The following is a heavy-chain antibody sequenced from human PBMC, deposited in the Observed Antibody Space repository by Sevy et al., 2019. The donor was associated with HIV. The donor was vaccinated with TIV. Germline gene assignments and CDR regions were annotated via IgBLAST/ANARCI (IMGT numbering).Heavy chain of an antibody. V-gene: IGHV3-33*01. CDR2: IWYDGSNK. D-gene: IGHD3-22*01. CDR3: ARDLVSSGYYLRGDHYYYGMDV. Sequence: GGSLRLSCAASGFTFSSYGMHWVRQAPGKGLEWVAVIWYDGSNKYYVDSVKGRFTISRDNSKNTLYLQMNSLRAEDTAVYYCARDLVSSGYYLRGDHYYYGMDVWGQGTTVTVSS. J-gene: IGHJ6*02. CDR1: GFTFSSYG.